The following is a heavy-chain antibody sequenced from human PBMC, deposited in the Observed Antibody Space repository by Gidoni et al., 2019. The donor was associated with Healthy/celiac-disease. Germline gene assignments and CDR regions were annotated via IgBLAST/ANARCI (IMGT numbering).Heavy chain of an antibody. D-gene: IGHD2-15*01. J-gene: IGHJ3*02. V-gene: IGHV1-69*01. Sequence: QVLLVQPGAEVKKPGSSGMVSCKASGGTFSSYAISWVRQAAGHGLEWMGGIIPTFGTANYAQKLQGRVTINADESTSTDYMELSSLRSEDTAVYYCARVVGVSDAFDIWGQGTMVTVSS. CDR1: GGTFSSYA. CDR3: ARVVGVSDAFDI. CDR2: IIPTFGTA.